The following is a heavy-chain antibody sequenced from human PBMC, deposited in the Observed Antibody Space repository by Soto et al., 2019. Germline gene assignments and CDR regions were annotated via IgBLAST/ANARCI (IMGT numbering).Heavy chain of an antibody. V-gene: IGHV3-23*01. CDR2: ISGSGGST. Sequence: EVQLLESGGGLVQPGGSLRLSCAASGFTFSSYAMSWVRQAPGKGLEWVSAISGSGGSTYYADAVKGRFTISRDHSKNTLYLQMTSLRAADTAVYYCAKEGGYCGGDCYPAFDYWGQGTLVTVSS. D-gene: IGHD2-21*02. CDR3: AKEGGYCGGDCYPAFDY. J-gene: IGHJ4*02. CDR1: GFTFSSYA.